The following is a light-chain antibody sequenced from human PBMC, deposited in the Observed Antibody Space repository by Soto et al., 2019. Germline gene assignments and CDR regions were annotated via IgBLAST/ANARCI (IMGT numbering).Light chain of an antibody. CDR1: QSVSNY. J-gene: IGKJ1*01. CDR2: DAS. V-gene: IGKV3-11*01. Sequence: EMVLTQSPATLSLSPGERATLSCRASQSVSNYLAWYQQKPGQAPRLLIYDASNRATGIPARFSGSGSGTDFTLSISSLEPEDFAVYYCQQRSNWPPTWTFGHGTKVEIK. CDR3: QQRSNWPPTWT.